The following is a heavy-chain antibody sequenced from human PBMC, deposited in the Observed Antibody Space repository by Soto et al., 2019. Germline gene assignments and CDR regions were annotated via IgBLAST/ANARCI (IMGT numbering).Heavy chain of an antibody. Sequence: GGSLRLSCAASGFTFSSYSMNWVRQAPGKGLEWVSYISSSSSTIYYADSVKGRFTISRDNAKNSLYLQMNSLRAEDTAVYYCARESEWIVPAANWFDPWGQGTLVTVSS. CDR3: ARESEWIVPAANWFDP. V-gene: IGHV3-48*01. CDR1: GFTFSSYS. J-gene: IGHJ5*02. CDR2: ISSSSSTI. D-gene: IGHD2-2*01.